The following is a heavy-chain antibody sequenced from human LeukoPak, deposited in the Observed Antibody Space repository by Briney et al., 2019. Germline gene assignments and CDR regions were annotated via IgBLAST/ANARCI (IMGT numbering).Heavy chain of an antibody. D-gene: IGHD6-19*01. Sequence: APVKVSCKASGYTFTSYGISWVRQAPGQGLEWMGWISAYNGNTNYAQKLQGRVTMTTDTSTSTAYMELRSLRSDDTAVYYCARVNSSERLVGYYYYMDVWGKGTTVTVSS. CDR2: ISAYNGNT. CDR3: ARVNSSERLVGYYYYMDV. CDR1: GYTFTSYG. J-gene: IGHJ6*03. V-gene: IGHV1-18*01.